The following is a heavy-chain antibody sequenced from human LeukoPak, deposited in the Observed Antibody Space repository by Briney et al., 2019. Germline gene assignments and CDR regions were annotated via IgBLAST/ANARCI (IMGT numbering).Heavy chain of an antibody. CDR2: IIPILGIA. V-gene: IGHV1-69*04. Sequence: ASVKVSCKASGGTFSSYAISWVRQAPGQGLEWMGRIIPILGIANYAQKFQGRVTITADKSPSTAYMELSSLRSDDTAVYYCARGLYSLYGMDVWGQGTTVTVSS. CDR1: GGTFSSYA. J-gene: IGHJ6*02. D-gene: IGHD6-13*01. CDR3: ARGLYSLYGMDV.